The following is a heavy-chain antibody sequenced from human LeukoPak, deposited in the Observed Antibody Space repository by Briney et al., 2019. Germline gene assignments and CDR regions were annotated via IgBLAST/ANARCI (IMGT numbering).Heavy chain of an antibody. V-gene: IGHV3-21*01. Sequence: GGSLRLSCAASGFTFSSYSMNWVRQAPGKGLEWASSISSSSSYIYYADSVKGRFTISRDNAKNSLYLQMNSLRAEDTAVYYCAREGYCSSTRCPKGFDYWGQGTLVTVSS. J-gene: IGHJ4*02. CDR2: ISSSSSYI. D-gene: IGHD2-2*01. CDR3: AREGYCSSTRCPKGFDY. CDR1: GFTFSSYS.